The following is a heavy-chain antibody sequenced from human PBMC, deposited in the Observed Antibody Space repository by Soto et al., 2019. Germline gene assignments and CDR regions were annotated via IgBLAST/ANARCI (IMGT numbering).Heavy chain of an antibody. CDR2: FDPEDGET. CDR1: GYTLTELS. D-gene: IGHD3-10*01. CDR3: AAGSGSYISIGVVAPKYGMDV. Sequence: ASVKVSCKVSGYTLTELSMHWVRQAPGKGLEWMGGFDPEDGETIYAQKFQGRVTMTEDTSTDTAYMELSSLRSEDTAVYYCAAGSGSYISIGVVAPKYGMDVWGQGTTVTVSS. J-gene: IGHJ6*02. V-gene: IGHV1-24*01.